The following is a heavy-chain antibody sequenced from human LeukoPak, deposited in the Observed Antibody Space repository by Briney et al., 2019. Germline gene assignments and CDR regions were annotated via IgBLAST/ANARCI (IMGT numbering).Heavy chain of an antibody. CDR3: ARGLNTSPGVDY. J-gene: IGHJ4*02. CDR2: IIGTGAGT. CDR1: GFSFSNYV. V-gene: IGHV3-23*01. Sequence: TGGSLRLSCAASGFSFSNYVMTWVRQAPGKGLEWVSAIIGTGAGTYYADSVKGRFTISRDNSKNSVYPQMSSLRDEDTAVYYCARGLNTSPGVDYWGQGTLVTVSS. D-gene: IGHD3-16*01.